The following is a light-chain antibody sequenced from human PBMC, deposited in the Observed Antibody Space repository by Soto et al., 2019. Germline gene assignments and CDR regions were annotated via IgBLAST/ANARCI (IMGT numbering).Light chain of an antibody. CDR2: KAS. CDR1: QSISSW. J-gene: IGKJ1*01. Sequence: DIQMTQSPSTLSASVGDRVTITCRASQSISSWLAWYQQKPGKAPKLLIYKASSLESGVPSRFSGSGSGTEFILTISSLQPDDFATYYCQQYNSYSRTFGQGNKVGIK. V-gene: IGKV1-5*03. CDR3: QQYNSYSRT.